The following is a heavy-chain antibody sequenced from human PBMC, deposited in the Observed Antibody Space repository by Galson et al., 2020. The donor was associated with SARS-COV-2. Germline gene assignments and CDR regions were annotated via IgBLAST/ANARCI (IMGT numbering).Heavy chain of an antibody. D-gene: IGHD2-15*01. CDR2: INTDASDT. CDR3: ARDMVDYDAFDS. V-gene: IGHV3-74*01. J-gene: IGHJ3*02. CDR1: GFTFSSHW. Sequence: GESLKISCAASGFTFSSHWMHWVRQAPGKGLVWVSRINTDASDTSYADSVKGRFTISRDNAKNTLYLQMNSLRAEDTALYYCARDMVDYDAFDSWGQGTIVTVSS.